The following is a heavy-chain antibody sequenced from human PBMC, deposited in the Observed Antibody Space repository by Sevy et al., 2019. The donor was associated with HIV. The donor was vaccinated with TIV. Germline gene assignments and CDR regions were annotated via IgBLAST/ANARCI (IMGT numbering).Heavy chain of an antibody. J-gene: IGHJ2*01. CDR3: CTVMRVVGDPKFWFFDL. Sequence: GGSLRLSCAVSGFTFHNAWMNWVRQTPGKGLEWVGRVKSKTDGGTTDYAAPVKGRFTILRDDSNDPLYLQMDSLKTEDTAVYYCCTVMRVVGDPKFWFFDLWGRGTLVTVSS. V-gene: IGHV3-15*07. CDR1: GFTFHNAW. CDR2: VKSKTDGGTT. D-gene: IGHD2-21*01.